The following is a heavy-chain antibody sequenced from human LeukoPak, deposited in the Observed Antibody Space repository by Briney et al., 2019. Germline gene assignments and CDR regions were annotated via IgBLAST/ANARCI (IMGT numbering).Heavy chain of an antibody. CDR1: GGSFSGYY. J-gene: IGHJ4*02. V-gene: IGHV4-34*01. CDR3: ARGRVYGSGSYN. CDR2: INHSGST. D-gene: IGHD3-10*01. Sequence: SETLSLTCAVYGGSFSGYYWSWIRQPPGKGLEWIGEINHSGSTNYNPSLKSRVTISVDTSKNQFSLKLSSVTAADTAIYYCARGRVYGSGSYNWGQGTLVTVSS.